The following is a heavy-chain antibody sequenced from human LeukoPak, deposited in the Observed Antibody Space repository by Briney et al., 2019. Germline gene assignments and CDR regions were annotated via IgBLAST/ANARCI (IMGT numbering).Heavy chain of an antibody. Sequence: GASVKVSCKASGYTFTVYYMHWVRQAPGQGLEWRGWINPNSGGTNYAQNFQGRVTMTRDTSINTGYMELSSLRSDDTAVYYCARGSSQEPDYWGQGTLVTVSS. CDR1: GYTFTVYY. J-gene: IGHJ4*02. V-gene: IGHV1-2*02. CDR3: ARGSSQEPDY. D-gene: IGHD6-6*01. CDR2: INPNSGGT.